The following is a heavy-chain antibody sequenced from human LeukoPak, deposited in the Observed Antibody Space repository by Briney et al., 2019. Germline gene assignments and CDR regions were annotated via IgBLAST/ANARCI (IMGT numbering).Heavy chain of an antibody. J-gene: IGHJ5*02. CDR2: IYYSGST. CDR1: GGSVSSGSYY. V-gene: IGHV4-61*01. D-gene: IGHD2-2*02. CDR3: ARVGHCSSTSCYTIAQFDP. Sequence: SGTLSLTCTVSGGSVSSGSYYWSWIRQPPGKGLEWIGYIYYSGSTNYNPSLKSRVTISVDTSKNQFSLKLSSVTAADTAVYYCARVGHCSSTSCYTIAQFDPWGQGTLVTVSS.